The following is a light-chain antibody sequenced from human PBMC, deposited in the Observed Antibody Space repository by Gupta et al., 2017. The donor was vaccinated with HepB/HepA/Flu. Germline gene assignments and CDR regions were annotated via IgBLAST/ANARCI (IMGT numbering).Light chain of an antibody. CDR2: GVS. CDR1: QSIRKF. CDR3: QQSYNIPQVT. J-gene: IGKJ5*01. V-gene: IGKV1-39*01. Sequence: RVSPAKASLCASIEDRVTITCRASQSIRKFLNWYQQTPSKATKLLMSGVSTLHSGVPTRFSGSGSETAFTLTITNVQPEDFATYYCQQSYNIPQVTFGQGTRLEMK.